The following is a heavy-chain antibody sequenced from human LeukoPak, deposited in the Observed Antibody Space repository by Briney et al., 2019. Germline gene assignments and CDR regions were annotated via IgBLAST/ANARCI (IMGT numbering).Heavy chain of an antibody. Sequence: PSETLSLTCAIYNVSFSGEYWSCIRQPPGKGLEWWGEINHTGSTNYNPCLKSRVTISGDTSKNQFSLKLTSVTAADTAVYYCAREIFGVVIRAFDIWGQGTMVTVSS. J-gene: IGHJ3*02. CDR3: AREIFGVVIRAFDI. V-gene: IGHV4-34*01. D-gene: IGHD3-3*01. CDR2: INHTGST. CDR1: NVSFSGEY.